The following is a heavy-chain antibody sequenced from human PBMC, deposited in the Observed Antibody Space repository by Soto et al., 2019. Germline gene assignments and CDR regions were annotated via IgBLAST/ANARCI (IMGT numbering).Heavy chain of an antibody. J-gene: IGHJ5*02. V-gene: IGHV3-23*01. CDR1: GFTFSSFA. Sequence: EVQLLESGGGLIQPGGSLRLSCAASGFTFSSFAMTWVRQAPGKGLQWISSISDGPDGAYYVDSVKGRFTISRDNSKNTLSLQMDSLRPDDTALYYCVKGGIGRAPGLESWGQGNLVTVSS. CDR3: VKGGIGRAPGLES. CDR2: ISDGPDGA. D-gene: IGHD4-4*01.